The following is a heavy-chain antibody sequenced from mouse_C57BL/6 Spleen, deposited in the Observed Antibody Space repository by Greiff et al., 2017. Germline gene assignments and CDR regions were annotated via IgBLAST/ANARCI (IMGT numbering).Heavy chain of an antibody. D-gene: IGHD2-4*01. CDR3: ASLYDYDEGYFDY. CDR2: ISGGGGNT. Sequence: EVNLVESGGGLVKPGGSLKLSCAASGFTFSSYTMSWVRQTPEKRLEWVATISGGGGNTYYPDSVKGRFTISRDNAKNTLYLQMSSLRSEDTALYYCASLYDYDEGYFDYWGQGTTLTVSS. J-gene: IGHJ2*01. CDR1: GFTFSSYT. V-gene: IGHV5-9*01.